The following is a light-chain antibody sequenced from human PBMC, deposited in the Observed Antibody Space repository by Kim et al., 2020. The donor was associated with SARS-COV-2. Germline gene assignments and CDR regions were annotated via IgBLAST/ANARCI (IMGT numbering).Light chain of an antibody. CDR2: RNN. V-gene: IGLV10-54*01. CDR1: SNNVGYQG. Sequence: QAGLTQPPSVSKDLRQTATLTCTGNSNNVGYQGVTWLQQHQGHPPKLLSYRNNKRPSGISERLSASRSGSTASLTITGLQPEDEADYYCSAWDSSLSGWVFGGGTQLTVL. J-gene: IGLJ3*02. CDR3: SAWDSSLSGWV.